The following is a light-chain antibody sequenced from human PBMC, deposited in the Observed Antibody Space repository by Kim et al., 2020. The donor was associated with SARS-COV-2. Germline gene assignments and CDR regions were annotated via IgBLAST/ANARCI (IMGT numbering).Light chain of an antibody. CDR3: NSRDISGNHNV. Sequence: SSELTQDPAVSVALGQTVRITCQGDSLRSYYASWYQQKPGQAPVLVIYGKNNRPSGIPDRFSGSSSGNTASLTITGAQAEDEADYYCNSRDISGNHNVFGTGTKVTVL. CDR1: SLRSYY. J-gene: IGLJ1*01. CDR2: GKN. V-gene: IGLV3-19*01.